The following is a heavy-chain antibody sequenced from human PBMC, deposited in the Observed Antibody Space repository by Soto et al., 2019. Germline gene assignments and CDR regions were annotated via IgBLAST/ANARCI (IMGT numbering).Heavy chain of an antibody. J-gene: IGHJ4*02. V-gene: IGHV4-31*03. Sequence: QVQLQEPGPGLVKPSQTLSLTCTVSGGSISSGGYYWSWIRQHPGKGLEWIGYIYYSGSTYYNPSPQRGVTLSVGPSKKPFPLDVSLVTAPGPGGVYWAGKPLKEFFFGYWGPGTLGHLPL. CDR2: IYYSGST. CDR1: GGSISSGGYY. CDR3: AGKPLKEFFFGY.